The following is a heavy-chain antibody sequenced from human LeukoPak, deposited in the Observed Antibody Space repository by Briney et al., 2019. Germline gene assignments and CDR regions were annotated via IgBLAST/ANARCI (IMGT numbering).Heavy chain of an antibody. CDR1: GGTFSSYA. J-gene: IGHJ5*02. V-gene: IGHV1-69*04. CDR3: AREQAVAGTLLDP. Sequence: SVKVSCKASGGTFSSYAISWVRPAPGQGLEWMGRIIPILGIANYAQKFQGRVTITADKSTSTAYMELSSLRSEDTAVYYCAREQAVAGTLLDPWGQGTLVTVSS. CDR2: IIPILGIA. D-gene: IGHD6-19*01.